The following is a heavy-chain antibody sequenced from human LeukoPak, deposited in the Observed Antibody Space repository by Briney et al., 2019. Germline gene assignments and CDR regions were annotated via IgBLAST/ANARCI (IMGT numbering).Heavy chain of an antibody. CDR2: ISYDGSNK. CDR3: AKATAIFNRKTPYYYYYYYMDV. J-gene: IGHJ6*03. CDR1: GFTFSSYG. D-gene: IGHD3-3*01. Sequence: PGRSLRLSCAASGFTFSSYGMHWVRQAPGKGLEWVAVISYDGSNKYYADSVKGRFTISRDNSKNTLYLQMNSLRAEDTAVYYCAKATAIFNRKTPYYYYYYYMDVWGKGTTVTVSS. V-gene: IGHV3-30*18.